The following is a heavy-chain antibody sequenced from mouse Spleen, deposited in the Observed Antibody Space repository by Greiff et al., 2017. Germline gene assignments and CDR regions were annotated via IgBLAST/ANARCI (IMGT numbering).Heavy chain of an antibody. CDR2: ISYDGSN. Sequence: VQLKESGPGLVKPSQSLSLTCSVTGYSITSGYYWNWIRQFPGNKLEWMGYISYDGSNNYNPSLKNRISITRDTSKNQFFLKLNSVTTEDTATYYCARAPTVVEGYFDYWGQGTTLTVSS. CDR1: GYSITSGYY. J-gene: IGHJ2*01. D-gene: IGHD1-1*01. CDR3: ARAPTVVEGYFDY. V-gene: IGHV3-6*01.